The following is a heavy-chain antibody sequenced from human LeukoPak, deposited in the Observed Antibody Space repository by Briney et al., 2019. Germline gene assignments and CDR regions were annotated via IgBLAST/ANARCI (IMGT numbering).Heavy chain of an antibody. CDR1: GGSISGYY. V-gene: IGHV4-59*01. CDR3: VRYKYYDDSGGYVDVLDI. Sequence: SETLSLTCTVSGGSISGYYWNWIRQPPGKGLEWIGYIYYSGSTNYNPSLKSRVTISGDTSKNQFSLKMTYVTAADTAVYYCVRYKYYDDSGGYVDVLDIWGQGTMVTVSS. J-gene: IGHJ3*02. CDR2: IYYSGST. D-gene: IGHD3-22*01.